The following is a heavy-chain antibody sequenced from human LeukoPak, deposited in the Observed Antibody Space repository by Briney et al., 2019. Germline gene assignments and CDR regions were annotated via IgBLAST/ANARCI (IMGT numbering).Heavy chain of an antibody. CDR1: GFTFSDYY. Sequence: PGGSLRLSCAASGFTFSDYYMSWIRQAPGKGLEWVSYISSSGSTIYYADSVKGRFTISRDNAKNSLYLQMNSLRAEDTAVYYCARGRAVLEWSNWFDPWGQGTLVTVSS. CDR3: ARGRAVLEWSNWFDP. V-gene: IGHV3-11*01. J-gene: IGHJ5*02. D-gene: IGHD3-3*01. CDR2: ISSSGSTI.